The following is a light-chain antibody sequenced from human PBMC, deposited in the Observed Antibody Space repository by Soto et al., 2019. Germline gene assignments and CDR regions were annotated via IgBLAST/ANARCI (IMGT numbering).Light chain of an antibody. V-gene: IGKV2-28*01. J-gene: IGKJ4*01. CDR3: MQALQSPVT. CDR1: QSLLRNGYSC. Sequence: DLVMTQSPLSLPVTPGETASISCRSSQSLLRNGYSCLDWYLQRPGQSPQLLIHLASTRASGVPDRFSGSGSGTDFTLKISRVEAEDVGVYYCMQALQSPVTFGGGTRVEI. CDR2: LAS.